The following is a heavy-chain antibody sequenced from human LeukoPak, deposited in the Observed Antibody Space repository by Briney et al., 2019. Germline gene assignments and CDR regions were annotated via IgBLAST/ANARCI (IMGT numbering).Heavy chain of an antibody. CDR1: GFTFSSYA. Sequence: PGGSLRLSCAASGFTFSSYAMSWVRQAPGKGLEWVSAISGSGGSTYYADSVKGRFTISRDNSKSTLYLQMNSLRAEDTAVYYCAKELSEEWLVPDSFEACFDYWGQGTLVTVSS. J-gene: IGHJ4*02. V-gene: IGHV3-23*01. D-gene: IGHD6-19*01. CDR3: AKELSEEWLVPDSFEACFDY. CDR2: ISGSGGST.